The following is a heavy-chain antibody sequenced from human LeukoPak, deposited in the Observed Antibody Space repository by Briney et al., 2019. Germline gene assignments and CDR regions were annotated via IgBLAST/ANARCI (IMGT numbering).Heavy chain of an antibody. D-gene: IGHD1-26*01. V-gene: IGHV4-61*05. CDR3: ARVESGSYWGPTGARYMDV. CDR1: GGSISSSSYY. Sequence: SETLSLTCTVSGGSISSSSYYWGWIRQPPGKGLEWIGYIYYSGSTNYNPSLKSRVTISVDTSKNQFSLKLSSVTAADTAVYYCARVESGSYWGPTGARYMDVWGKGTTVTVSS. CDR2: IYYSGST. J-gene: IGHJ6*03.